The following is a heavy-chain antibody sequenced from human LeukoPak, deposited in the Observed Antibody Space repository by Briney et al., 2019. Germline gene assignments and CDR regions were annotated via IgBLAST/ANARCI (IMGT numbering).Heavy chain of an antibody. CDR1: GGSISSSY. CDR2: IDASGSF. J-gene: IGHJ4*02. D-gene: IGHD6-19*01. V-gene: IGHV4-4*07. Sequence: SETLSLTCTVSGGSISSSYWTWIRQPAGKGLEWIGRIDASGSFNYNPSLKSRVTMSVDGSNNQFSLKLSPVTAADTAVYYCARVASSGWYPFDYWGQGTLVTVSS. CDR3: ARVASSGWYPFDY.